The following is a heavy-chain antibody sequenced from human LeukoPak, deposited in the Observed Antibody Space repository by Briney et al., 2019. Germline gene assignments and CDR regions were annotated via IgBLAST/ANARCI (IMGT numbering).Heavy chain of an antibody. CDR3: ARARYGDYVFDY. V-gene: IGHV1-18*01. CDR2: ISAYNGNT. Sequence: ASVKVSCKTSGYTFTSYGISWVRQAPGQGLEWMGWISAYNGNTNYAQKLQGRVTMTTDTSTSTAYMELRSLRSDDTAVYYCARARYGDYVFDYWGQGTLVTVSS. CDR1: GYTFTSYG. D-gene: IGHD4-17*01. J-gene: IGHJ4*02.